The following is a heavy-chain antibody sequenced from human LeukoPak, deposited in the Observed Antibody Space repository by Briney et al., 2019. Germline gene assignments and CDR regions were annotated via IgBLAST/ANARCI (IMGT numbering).Heavy chain of an antibody. J-gene: IGHJ6*03. CDR2: ISSSSSTI. D-gene: IGHD6-13*01. CDR3: ARDNAYSSSWYIYYYYYYMDV. Sequence: QAGGSLRLSCAASGFTFSSYSMMWVRQAPGKGLEWVSYISSSSSTIYYADSVKGRFTISRDNAKNSLYLQMNSLRAEDAAVYYCARDNAYSSSWYIYYYYYYMDVWGKGTTVTVSS. CDR1: GFTFSSYS. V-gene: IGHV3-48*01.